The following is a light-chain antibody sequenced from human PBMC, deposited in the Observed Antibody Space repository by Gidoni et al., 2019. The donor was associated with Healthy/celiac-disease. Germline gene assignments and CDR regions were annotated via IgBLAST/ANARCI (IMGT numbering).Light chain of an antibody. CDR2: DDW. CDR1: NLGRKS. V-gene: IGLV3-21*03. Sequence: SYVLTQPPSVSVAPGKTARITCGGNNLGRKSVHWYQQKPGPAPMLVGLDDWHRPSGFPERFSGSNSGNTATLTISRVEAGDEADYYCQVWDSSSDHVVFGVGTKLTVL. CDR3: QVWDSSSDHVV. J-gene: IGLJ2*01.